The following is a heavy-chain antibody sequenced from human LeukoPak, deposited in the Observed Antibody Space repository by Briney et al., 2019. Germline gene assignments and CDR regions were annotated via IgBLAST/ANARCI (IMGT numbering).Heavy chain of an antibody. CDR2: ISPRGGGT. CDR1: GFTFSNHG. Sequence: GGTLRLSCAASGFTFSNHGMNWVRQVPGKGLEWLSGISPRGGGTYYADSVKGRFTISRDDSKNTLSLQMNSLRVEDTAVYYCARDLAWGAFDYWGQGTLVTVSS. D-gene: IGHD7-27*01. J-gene: IGHJ4*02. V-gene: IGHV3-23*01. CDR3: ARDLAWGAFDY.